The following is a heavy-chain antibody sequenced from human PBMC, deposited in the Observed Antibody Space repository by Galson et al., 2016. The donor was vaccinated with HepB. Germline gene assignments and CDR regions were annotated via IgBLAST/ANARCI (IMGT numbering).Heavy chain of an antibody. Sequence: SVKVSCKVSGYTLSELSMHWVRQAPGKGLEWMGGFDPEDGETIYAQKFQGRVTMTEDTSTDTAYMELSSLRSEDTAVYYCATRGVVVSYYYYYGMDVWGQGTTVTVSS. V-gene: IGHV1-24*01. CDR1: GYTLSELS. D-gene: IGHD3-22*01. CDR3: ATRGVVVSYYYYYGMDV. J-gene: IGHJ6*02. CDR2: FDPEDGET.